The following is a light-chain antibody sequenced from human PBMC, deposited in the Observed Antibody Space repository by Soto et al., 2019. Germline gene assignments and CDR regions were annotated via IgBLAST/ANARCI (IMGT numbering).Light chain of an antibody. CDR3: SSFAGSNSLV. J-gene: IGLJ3*02. Sequence: QSVLTQPASVSGSPGQSITISCTGTSSDVGAYNYVSWYQQYPGKAPKLMIYEVTRRPSGVSDRFSGSKSGNAASLTVSGLQADDEADYYCSSFAGSNSLVFGGGTKVTVL. CDR2: EVT. V-gene: IGLV2-14*01. CDR1: SSDVGAYNY.